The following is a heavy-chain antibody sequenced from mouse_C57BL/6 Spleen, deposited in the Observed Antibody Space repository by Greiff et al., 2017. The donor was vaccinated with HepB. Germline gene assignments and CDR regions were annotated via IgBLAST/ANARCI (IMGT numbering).Heavy chain of an antibody. Sequence: QVQLQQSGAELVMPGASVKLSCKASGYTFTSYWMHWVKQRPGQGLEWIGEIDPSDSYTNYNQKFKGKSTLTVDKSSSTAYMQLSSLTSEDSAVYYCAIYGYTWFAYWGQGTLVTVSA. D-gene: IGHD2-2*01. CDR3: AIYGYTWFAY. V-gene: IGHV1-69*01. CDR2: IDPSDSYT. J-gene: IGHJ3*01. CDR1: GYTFTSYW.